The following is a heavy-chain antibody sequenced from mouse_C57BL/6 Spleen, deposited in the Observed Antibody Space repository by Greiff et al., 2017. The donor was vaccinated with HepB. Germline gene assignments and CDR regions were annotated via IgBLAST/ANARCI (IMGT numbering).Heavy chain of an antibody. CDR3: ARTHYGSSPPDY. CDR2: IDPSDSYT. Sequence: VQLQQPGAELVMPGASVKLSCKASGYTFTSYWMHWVKQRPGQGLEWIGEIDPSDSYTNYNQKFKGKSTLTVDKSSSTAYMQRSSLTSEDSAVYYCARTHYGSSPPDYWGQGTTLTVSS. CDR1: GYTFTSYW. V-gene: IGHV1-69*01. D-gene: IGHD1-1*01. J-gene: IGHJ2*01.